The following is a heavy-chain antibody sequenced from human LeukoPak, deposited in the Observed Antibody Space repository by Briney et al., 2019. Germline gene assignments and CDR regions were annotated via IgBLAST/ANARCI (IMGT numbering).Heavy chain of an antibody. CDR2: ISWNSGSI. V-gene: IGHV3-9*01. CDR3: AKDIKTIFGVDAFDI. D-gene: IGHD3-3*01. J-gene: IGHJ3*02. Sequence: GRSLRLSCAASGFTFDDYAMHWVRQAPGKGLEWVSGISWNSGSIGYADSVKGRFTISRDNAKNSLYLQMNSLRAEDTALYYCAKDIKTIFGVDAFDIWGQGTMVTVSS. CDR1: GFTFDDYA.